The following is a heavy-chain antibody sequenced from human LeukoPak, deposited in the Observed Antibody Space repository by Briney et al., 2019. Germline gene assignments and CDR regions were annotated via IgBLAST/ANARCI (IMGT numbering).Heavy chain of an antibody. CDR3: ASKQGDY. CDR1: GFTFNSYS. V-gene: IGHV3-7*01. Sequence: GGSLRLSCAASGFTFNSYSMNWVRQAPGKGLEWVANINPDGSGKYYVDSVKGRFTISRDNAKKSLYLQMNSLRAEDTAVYYCASKQGDYWGQGTLVTVSS. CDR2: INPDGSGK. J-gene: IGHJ4*02.